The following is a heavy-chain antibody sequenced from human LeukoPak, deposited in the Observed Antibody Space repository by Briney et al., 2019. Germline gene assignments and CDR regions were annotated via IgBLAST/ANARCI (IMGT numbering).Heavy chain of an antibody. Sequence: KPSETLSLTCTVSGGSISSYYWSWLRQPAGTALEWIGRIYTSGTITYNPSLKSRVTMSVDTSKNQFSLKLSSVTAADTAVYYCARDSGTTGEVKFDHWGQGTLVTVSS. CDR2: IYTSGTI. J-gene: IGHJ5*02. CDR3: ARDSGTTGEVKFDH. CDR1: GGSISSYY. D-gene: IGHD3-10*01. V-gene: IGHV4-4*07.